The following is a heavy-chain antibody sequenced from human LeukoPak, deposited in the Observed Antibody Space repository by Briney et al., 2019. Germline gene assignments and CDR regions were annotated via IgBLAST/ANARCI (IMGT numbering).Heavy chain of an antibody. CDR1: GITFSNSW. CDR2: IKEDGSEK. D-gene: IGHD3-10*01. V-gene: IGHV3-7*01. J-gene: IGHJ4*02. Sequence: GGSLRLSCAASGITFSNSWMCWVRQAPGKGLEWVANIKEDGSEKYYVNSVKGRFTISRDNAKNSLYLQVNSLRAEDTAVYYCARGGGSGSYYKRELDYWGQGTLVTVSS. CDR3: ARGGGSGSYYKRELDY.